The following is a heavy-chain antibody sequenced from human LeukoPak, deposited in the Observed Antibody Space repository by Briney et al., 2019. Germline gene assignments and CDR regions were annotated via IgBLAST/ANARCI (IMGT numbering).Heavy chain of an antibody. CDR2: ISYNGANT. V-gene: IGHV3-23*01. D-gene: IGHD6-13*01. CDR3: AKGGAADAGYYAPDV. J-gene: IGHJ6*02. CDR1: GFTFADYA. Sequence: PGGSLRLSCAASGFTFADYAMTWVRQAPGKGLEGVSAISYNGANTFYSDSVRGRFTISRDNSKNTLYLQMSSLRAEDTAIFYCAKGGAADAGYYAPDVWGQGTTVTVSS.